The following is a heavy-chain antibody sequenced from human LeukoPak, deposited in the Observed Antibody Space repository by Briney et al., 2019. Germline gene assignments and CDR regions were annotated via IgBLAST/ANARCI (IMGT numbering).Heavy chain of an antibody. D-gene: IGHD3-10*01. Sequence: SETLSLTCTVSGGSISSYYWSWIRQPPGKGLEWIGYIYYSGNTNYNPSLKSRVTISVDTSKNQFSLKLSSVTAADTAVYYCAREPYYYGSGSYIDCCGQGTLVTVSS. J-gene: IGHJ4*02. CDR1: GGSISSYY. CDR2: IYYSGNT. CDR3: AREPYYYGSGSYIDC. V-gene: IGHV4-59*01.